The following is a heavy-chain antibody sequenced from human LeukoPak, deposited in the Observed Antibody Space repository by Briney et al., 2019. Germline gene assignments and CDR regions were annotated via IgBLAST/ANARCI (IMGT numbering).Heavy chain of an antibody. CDR2: INPNSGGT. CDR3: ARDEPAANYYYYMDV. Sequence: ASVKVSCKASGYTFTGYYMHWVRQAPGQGLEWMGWINPNSGGTNYAQKSQGRVTMTRDTSISTAHMELSRLRSDDTAVYYCARDEPAANYYYYMDVWGKGTTVTVSS. D-gene: IGHD2-2*01. CDR1: GYTFTGYY. V-gene: IGHV1-2*02. J-gene: IGHJ6*03.